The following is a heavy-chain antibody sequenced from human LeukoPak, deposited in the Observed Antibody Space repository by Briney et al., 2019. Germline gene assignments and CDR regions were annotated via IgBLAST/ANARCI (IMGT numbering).Heavy chain of an antibody. Sequence: ASVKVSCKASGYTFTSYDINWVRQATGQGLEWMGWINPNSGGTNYAQKFQGRVTMTRDTSISTAYMELSRLRSDDTAVYYCAREGGRKDIVVVPAAGGYFDYWGQGTLVTVSS. CDR1: GYTFTSYD. D-gene: IGHD2-2*01. J-gene: IGHJ4*02. V-gene: IGHV1-2*02. CDR3: AREGGRKDIVVVPAAGGYFDY. CDR2: INPNSGGT.